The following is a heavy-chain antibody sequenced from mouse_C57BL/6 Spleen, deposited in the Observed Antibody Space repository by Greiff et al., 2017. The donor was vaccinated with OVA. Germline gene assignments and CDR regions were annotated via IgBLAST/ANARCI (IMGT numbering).Heavy chain of an antibody. V-gene: IGHV5-9-1*02. CDR1: GFTFSSYA. CDR3: TRDNYDDGYWYFDV. J-gene: IGHJ1*03. Sequence: EVQVVESGEGLVKPGGSLKLSCAASGFTFSSYAMSWVRQTPEKRLEWVAYISSGGDYIYYADTVKGRFTISRDNARNTLYLQMSSLKSEDTAMYYCTRDNYDDGYWYFDVWGTGTTVTVSS. CDR2: ISSGGDYI. D-gene: IGHD2-12*01.